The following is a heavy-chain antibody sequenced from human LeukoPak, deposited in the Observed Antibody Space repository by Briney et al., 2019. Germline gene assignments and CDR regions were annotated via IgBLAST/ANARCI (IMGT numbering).Heavy chain of an antibody. V-gene: IGHV3-11*01. J-gene: IGHJ4*02. Sequence: GGSLRLSCSASGFSFSDFYMSWFRLSPEKGLEWIAYITSSGTTTEYADSVKGRFTISRVNAKNSLYLQMNSLSPEDTAIYYCGRDPDYGDPYWGQGTLVTVSS. CDR1: GFSFSDFY. CDR2: ITSSGTTT. D-gene: IGHD4/OR15-4a*01. CDR3: GRDPDYGDPY.